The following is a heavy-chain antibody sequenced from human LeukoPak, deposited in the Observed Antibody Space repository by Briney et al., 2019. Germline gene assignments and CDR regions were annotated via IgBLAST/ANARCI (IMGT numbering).Heavy chain of an antibody. CDR3: ARDFEGSGYYAAFDY. CDR2: IYTSGST. J-gene: IGHJ4*02. CDR1: GGSISSYY. Sequence: SETLSLTCTVSGGSISSYYWSWIRQPAGKGLEWIGRIYTSGSTNYNPSLKSRVTMSVDTSKNQFSLKLSSVTAADTAVYYCARDFEGSGYYAAFDYWGQGTLVTVSS. V-gene: IGHV4-4*07. D-gene: IGHD3-3*01.